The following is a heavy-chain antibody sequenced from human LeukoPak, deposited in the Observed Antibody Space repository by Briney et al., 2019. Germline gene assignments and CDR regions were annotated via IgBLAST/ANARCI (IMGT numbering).Heavy chain of an antibody. CDR1: GFTFSSCA. Sequence: VGSLRLSCAASGFTFSSCAMSWVRQAPGKGLEWVSAISGRGGSTYYADSVKGRFTISRDNSKNTLYLQMNSLRAEDTAVYYCAKDTVAYYYDSSGYSPFDYWGQGTLVTVSS. J-gene: IGHJ4*02. V-gene: IGHV3-23*01. CDR3: AKDTVAYYYDSSGYSPFDY. D-gene: IGHD3-22*01. CDR2: ISGRGGST.